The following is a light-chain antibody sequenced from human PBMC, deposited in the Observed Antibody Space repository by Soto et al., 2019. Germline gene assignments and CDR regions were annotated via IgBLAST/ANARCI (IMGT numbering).Light chain of an antibody. CDR3: QQYVTSSPRT. J-gene: IGKJ1*01. CDR1: HTISSSY. V-gene: IGKV3-20*01. Sequence: EIVVTQSPVTLSLSPGEGATLSCRASHTISSSYLAWYQQKPGQAPRLLMYGISRRATGIPDRFSGSGSGTDFTLTITRLEPEDFAVYYCQQYVTSSPRTFGQGTKVDIK. CDR2: GIS.